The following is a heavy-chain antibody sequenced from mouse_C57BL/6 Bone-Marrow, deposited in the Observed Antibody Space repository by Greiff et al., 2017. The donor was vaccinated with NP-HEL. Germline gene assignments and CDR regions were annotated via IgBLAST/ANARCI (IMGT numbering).Heavy chain of an antibody. CDR2: ISDGGSYT. J-gene: IGHJ3*01. Sequence: EVKLVESGGGLVKPGGSLKLSCAASGFTFSSYAMSWVRQTPEKRLEWVATISDGGSYTYYPDNVKGRFTISRDNTKNNLYLLMSHLKSEDTAMYYCARDDYGSSLPWFAYWGQGTLVTVSA. CDR1: GFTFSSYA. D-gene: IGHD1-1*01. V-gene: IGHV5-4*01. CDR3: ARDDYGSSLPWFAY.